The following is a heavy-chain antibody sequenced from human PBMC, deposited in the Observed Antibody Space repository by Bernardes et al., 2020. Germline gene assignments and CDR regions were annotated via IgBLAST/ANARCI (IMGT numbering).Heavy chain of an antibody. CDR1: EFTFSKHD. CDR3: TRGRGDSTF. D-gene: IGHD4-17*01. CDR2: ISHSSSTI. Sequence: GGSLRLSCVASEFTFSKHDMNWVRQAPGKGLEWLSYISHSSSTIYYADSVKGRFITSRDNAGNSLFLQMNSLRVEDTAVYYCTRGRGDSTFWGPGTLVTVSS. V-gene: IGHV3-48*01. J-gene: IGHJ4*02.